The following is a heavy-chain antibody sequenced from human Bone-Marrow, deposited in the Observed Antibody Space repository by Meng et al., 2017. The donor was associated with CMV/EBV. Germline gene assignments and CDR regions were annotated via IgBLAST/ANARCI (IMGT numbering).Heavy chain of an antibody. V-gene: IGHV1-69*05. J-gene: IGHJ4*02. D-gene: IGHD3-10*01. Sequence: SVKVSCKPSGGTFSSYAISWVRQAPGQGLEWMGGITPVLGAANYAQKFQGRITITTDESTSTAYMELSSLRSEDTAVYYCARGGTFYYGSGSYYLFDYWGQGTLVTFSS. CDR2: ITPVLGAA. CDR3: ARGGTFYYGSGSYYLFDY. CDR1: GGTFSSYA.